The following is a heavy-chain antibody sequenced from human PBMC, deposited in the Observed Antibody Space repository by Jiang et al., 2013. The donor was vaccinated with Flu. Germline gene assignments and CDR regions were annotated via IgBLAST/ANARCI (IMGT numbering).Heavy chain of an antibody. D-gene: IGHD5-24*01. J-gene: IGHJ4*02. V-gene: IGHV4-59*08. CDR2: GYYRGST. Sequence: LLKPSETLSLTCTVSGGSISSYYWSWIRQPSGKGLEWIGYGYYRGSTNYNPSLKSRVTVSVDTSKNQFSLKLSSVTAADTAVYYCARHGSDVSNFPWVVQFESWGQGTLVTVSS. CDR3: ARHGSDVSNFPWVVQFES. CDR1: GGSISSYY.